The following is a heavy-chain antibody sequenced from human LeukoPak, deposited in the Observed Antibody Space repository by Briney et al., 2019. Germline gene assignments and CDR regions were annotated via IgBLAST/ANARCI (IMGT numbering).Heavy chain of an antibody. D-gene: IGHD3-3*01. CDR3: ASGETLVFGVVIHPFDY. J-gene: IGHJ4*02. Sequence: GASVKVSCKVSGYTLTELSMHWVRQAPGKGLEWMGGFDPEDGETIYAQKFQGRVTMTEDTSTDTAYMELSSLRSEDTAVYYCASGETLVFGVVIHPFDYWGQGTLVTVSS. V-gene: IGHV1-24*01. CDR1: GYTLTELS. CDR2: FDPEDGET.